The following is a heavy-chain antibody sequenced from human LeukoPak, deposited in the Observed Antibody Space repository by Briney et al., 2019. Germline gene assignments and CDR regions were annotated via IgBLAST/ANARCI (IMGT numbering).Heavy chain of an antibody. Sequence: GGSLRLSCVASGFTFSSYSMNWVRQAPGKGPEWVSSISSSSSYIYYADSVKGRFTISRDNAKNSLYLQVSSLRAEDTAVYFCARNYYGSGSYYYWGQGTLVTVCS. J-gene: IGHJ4*02. V-gene: IGHV3-21*01. D-gene: IGHD3-10*01. CDR3: ARNYYGSGSYYY. CDR2: ISSSSSYI. CDR1: GFTFSSYS.